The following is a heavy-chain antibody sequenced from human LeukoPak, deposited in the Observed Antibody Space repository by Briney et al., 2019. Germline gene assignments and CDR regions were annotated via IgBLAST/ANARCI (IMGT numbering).Heavy chain of an antibody. D-gene: IGHD5-18*01. Sequence: TGGSLRLSCAASGFTVSSNYMRWVRHAPGKGLEWVSVIYSGGSTSYADSVKGRFTISRHNSKNTLYLQMNSLRAEDTAVYYCARVVDTAMATHFDYWGQGTLVTVSS. CDR3: ARVVDTAMATHFDY. V-gene: IGHV3-53*04. CDR1: GFTVSSNY. J-gene: IGHJ4*02. CDR2: IYSGGST.